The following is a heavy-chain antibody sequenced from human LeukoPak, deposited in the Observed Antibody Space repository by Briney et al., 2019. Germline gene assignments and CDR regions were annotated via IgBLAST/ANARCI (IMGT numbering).Heavy chain of an antibody. CDR3: ARGGRNYNAYFDY. CDR1: GGSISNYY. CDR2: IYTSGST. D-gene: IGHD1-7*01. V-gene: IGHV4-4*07. Sequence: SETLSLTCIVSGGSISNYYWSWIRQPAAKGLEWIGRIYTSGSTNYNPSLKSRVTMSVDTSKNHISLKLSSVTAADTAVHYCARGGRNYNAYFDYWGQGTVVTVSS. J-gene: IGHJ4*02.